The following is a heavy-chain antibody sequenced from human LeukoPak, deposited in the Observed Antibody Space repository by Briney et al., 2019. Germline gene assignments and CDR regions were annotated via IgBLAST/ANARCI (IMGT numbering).Heavy chain of an antibody. CDR1: GFTFSSYA. Sequence: GGYLRLYCAASGFTFSSYAMSWLRQAPGKGLEWVSRISSSGISTFYADSVKGRFTIARDNSRNTLYLQMNSLRAEDSPLYYCAKNNDFDYSGEGTLVTVSS. V-gene: IGHV3-23*01. CDR3: AKNNDFDY. D-gene: IGHD1-1*01. J-gene: IGHJ4*02. CDR2: ISSSGIST.